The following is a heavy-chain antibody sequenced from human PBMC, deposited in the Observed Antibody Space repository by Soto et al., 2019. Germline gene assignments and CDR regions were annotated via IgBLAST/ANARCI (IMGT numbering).Heavy chain of an antibody. J-gene: IGHJ4*02. CDR2: ISYDGSNK. CDR1: GFTFSSYG. Sequence: ESGGGVVQPGRSLRLSCAASGFTFSSYGMHWVRQAPGKGLEWVAVISYDGSNKYYADSVKGRFTISRDNSKNTLYLQMNSLGAEDTAVYYCAKDPGGQAVALDYWGQGTLVTVSS. V-gene: IGHV3-30*18. CDR3: AKDPGGQAVALDY. D-gene: IGHD6-19*01.